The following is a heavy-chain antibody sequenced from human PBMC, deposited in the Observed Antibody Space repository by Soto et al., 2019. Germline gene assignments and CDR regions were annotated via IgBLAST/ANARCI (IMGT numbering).Heavy chain of an antibody. CDR2: ICYNSGNT. CDR1: GGSISSSSYSYC. D-gene: IGHD1-26*01. Sequence: QLQLHESGPGLVKPSETLSLTCTVSGGSISSSSYSYCWDWIRQPPGKGLEWIGSICYNSGNTYYSPSLKSRVTISVDTSKIRFSLKLTSVTAADTTVYYCARRVGNRDYFDYWGQGTLVTVSS. CDR3: ARRVGNRDYFDY. J-gene: IGHJ4*02. V-gene: IGHV4-39*01.